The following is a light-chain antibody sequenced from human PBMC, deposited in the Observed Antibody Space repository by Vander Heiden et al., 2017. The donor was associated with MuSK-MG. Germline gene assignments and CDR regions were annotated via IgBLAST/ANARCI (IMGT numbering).Light chain of an antibody. CDR3: TSYTSSSTLVL. Sequence: SALPQPPPVSRSPGPPITISCTGTRSDVGGYNYVYWYQQHPGKAPKLVIYDVSSRPLGVSNRFSGSKSGNTASLTISGLQAEDEADYYCTSYTSSSTLVLFGGGTKLTGL. V-gene: IGLV2-14*03. CDR2: DVS. CDR1: RSDVGGYNY. J-gene: IGLJ3*02.